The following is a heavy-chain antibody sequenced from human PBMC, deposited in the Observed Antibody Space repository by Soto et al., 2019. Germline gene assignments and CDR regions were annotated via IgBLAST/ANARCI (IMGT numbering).Heavy chain of an antibody. V-gene: IGHV1-18*01. D-gene: IGHD3-10*01. CDR3: ASSSTYGSGSYSPAPFDY. J-gene: IGHJ4*02. Sequence: QVQLVQSGAEVKKPGDSVKVSCKAFDYTFTSYGITWVRQAPGQGLEWMGWISVNNGNTNYAQKFQGRVTMTTDTSTNTAYMELSSLRSEDTAVYYCASSSTYGSGSYSPAPFDYWGQGTLVTVSS. CDR1: DYTFTSYG. CDR2: ISVNNGNT.